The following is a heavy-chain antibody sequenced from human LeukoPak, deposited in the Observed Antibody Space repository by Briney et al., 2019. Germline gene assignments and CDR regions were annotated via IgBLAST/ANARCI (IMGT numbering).Heavy chain of an antibody. CDR3: AKDRGSYFWFDP. CDR2: IYSGGST. CDR1: GFTVSSNY. Sequence: PGGSLRLSCAASGFTVSSNYMSWVRQAPGKGLEWVSVIYSGGSTYYADSVKGRFTISRDDSKNTLYLQMNSLRAEDTAVYYCAKDRGSYFWFDPWGQGTLVTVSS. D-gene: IGHD1-26*01. V-gene: IGHV3-53*01. J-gene: IGHJ5*02.